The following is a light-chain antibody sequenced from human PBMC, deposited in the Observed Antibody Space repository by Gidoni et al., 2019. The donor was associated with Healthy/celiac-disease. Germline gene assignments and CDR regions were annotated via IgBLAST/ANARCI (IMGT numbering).Light chain of an antibody. J-gene: IGKJ2*01. CDR3: QQSYSTPRVX. Sequence: DIQMTQSPSSLSASVGDRVTITCRASQSISSYLNWYQQKPGKAPKLLIYAASSLQSGVPSRFSGSGSGTDFTLTISSLQPEDFATYYCQQSYSTPRVXFXQGTKLEIK. V-gene: IGKV1-39*01. CDR1: QSISSY. CDR2: AAS.